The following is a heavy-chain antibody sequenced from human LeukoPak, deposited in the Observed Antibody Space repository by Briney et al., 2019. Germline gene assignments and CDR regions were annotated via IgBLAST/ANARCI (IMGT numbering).Heavy chain of an antibody. Sequence: SETLSLTCAVYGGSFSGYYWSWIRQPLGKGLEWIGEINHSGSINYNPSLKSRVTISVDTSKNQFSLKLSSVTAADTAVYYCARRPCSGGSCKDYWGQGTLVTVSS. D-gene: IGHD2-15*01. CDR1: GGSFSGYY. CDR3: ARRPCSGGSCKDY. V-gene: IGHV4-34*01. J-gene: IGHJ4*02. CDR2: INHSGSI.